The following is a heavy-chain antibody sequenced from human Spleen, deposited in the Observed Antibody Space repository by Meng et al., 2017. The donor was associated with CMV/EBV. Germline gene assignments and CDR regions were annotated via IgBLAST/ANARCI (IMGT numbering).Heavy chain of an antibody. J-gene: IGHJ4*02. CDR2: ISSSSSTI. CDR1: GFTFSSYT. Sequence: ETLSLTCAASGFTFSSYTMNWVRQAPGKGLEWVSYISSSSSTIYYADSVKGRFTISRDNAKNSLYLQMNSLRADDTAVYYCARGGGTYSGDYWGQGTLVTVSS. D-gene: IGHD1-26*01. V-gene: IGHV3-48*04. CDR3: ARGGGTYSGDY.